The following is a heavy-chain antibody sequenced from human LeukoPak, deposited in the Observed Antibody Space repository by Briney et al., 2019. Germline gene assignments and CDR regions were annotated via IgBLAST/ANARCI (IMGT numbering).Heavy chain of an antibody. CDR1: GGSISSGGYS. V-gene: IGHV4-30-2*01. J-gene: IGHJ4*02. Sequence: PSQTLSLTCAVSGGSISSGGYSWSWIRQPPGKGLGWIGYIYHSGSTYYNPSLKSRVTISVDRSKNQFSLKLSSVTAADTAVYYCARGGGYYDFWSGYYPLIYFDYWGQGTLVTVSS. CDR2: IYHSGST. CDR3: ARGGGYYDFWSGYYPLIYFDY. D-gene: IGHD3-3*01.